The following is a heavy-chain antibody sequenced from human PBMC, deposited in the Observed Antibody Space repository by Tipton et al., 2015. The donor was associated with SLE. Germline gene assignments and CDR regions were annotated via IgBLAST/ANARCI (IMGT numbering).Heavy chain of an antibody. D-gene: IGHD3-22*01. V-gene: IGHV3-23*01. CDR1: GFTFSSYA. Sequence: GSLRLSCAASGFTFSSYAMSWVRQAPGKGLEWVSAISGSGGSTYYADSVKGRFTISRDNSKNTLYLQMNSLRAEDTAVYYCAKSYYYDSSGYSDAFDIWGQGTMVTVSS. CDR2: ISGSGGST. CDR3: AKSYYYDSSGYSDAFDI. J-gene: IGHJ3*02.